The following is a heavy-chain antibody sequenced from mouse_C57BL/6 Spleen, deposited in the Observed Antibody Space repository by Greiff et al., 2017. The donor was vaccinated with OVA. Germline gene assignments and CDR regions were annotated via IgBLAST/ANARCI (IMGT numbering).Heavy chain of an antibody. J-gene: IGHJ3*01. V-gene: IGHV1-82*01. D-gene: IGHD2-4*01. CDR1: GYAFSSSW. CDR3: ANDYGPAY. Sequence: VQLQQSGPELVKPGASVKISCKASGYAFSSSWMNWVKQRPGKGLEWIGRIYPGDGDTNYNGKFKGKATLTADKSSSTAYMQLSSLTSEDSAVYFCANDYGPAYWGQGTLVTVSA. CDR2: IYPGDGDT.